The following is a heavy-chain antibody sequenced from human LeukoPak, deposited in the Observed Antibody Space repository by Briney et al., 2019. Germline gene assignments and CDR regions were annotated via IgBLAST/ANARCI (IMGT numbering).Heavy chain of an antibody. CDR2: IYPGGSDT. V-gene: IGHV5-51*01. Sequence: GESLKISCKGSGYTFTSYWIGWVRQMPGKGLEWMGIIYPGGSDTRYSPSFQGQATISADKSITTAYLQWSSLKASDTAMYYCARLDDSSGYYSYFDYWGQGTLVTVSS. CDR1: GYTFTSYW. D-gene: IGHD3-22*01. J-gene: IGHJ4*02. CDR3: ARLDDSSGYYSYFDY.